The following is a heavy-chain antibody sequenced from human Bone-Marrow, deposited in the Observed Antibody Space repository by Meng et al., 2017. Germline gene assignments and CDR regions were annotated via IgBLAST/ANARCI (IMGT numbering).Heavy chain of an antibody. V-gene: IGHV3-48*03. Sequence: GESLKISCAASGFTFSSYEMNWVRQAPGKGLEWVSYISSSGSTIYYADSVKGRFTISRDNAKNSLYLQMNSLRAEDTAVYYCAREVEKIDYYDSSGPHTYYYYGMDVWGQGTTVTVSS. CDR1: GFTFSSYE. CDR2: ISSSGSTI. CDR3: AREVEKIDYYDSSGPHTYYYYGMDV. J-gene: IGHJ6*02. D-gene: IGHD3-22*01.